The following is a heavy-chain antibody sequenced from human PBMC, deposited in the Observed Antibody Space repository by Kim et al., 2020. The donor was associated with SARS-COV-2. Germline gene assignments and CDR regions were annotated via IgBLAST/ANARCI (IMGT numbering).Heavy chain of an antibody. Sequence: GGSLRLSCAASGFTFSSYAMHWVRQAPGKGLEWVAVISYDGSNKYYADSVKGRFTISRDNSKNTLYLQMNSLRAEDTAVYYCAREWARGYYYYGMDVWGQGTTVTVSS. J-gene: IGHJ6*02. CDR3: AREWARGYYYYGMDV. CDR2: ISYDGSNK. V-gene: IGHV3-30-3*01. D-gene: IGHD1-26*01. CDR1: GFTFSSYA.